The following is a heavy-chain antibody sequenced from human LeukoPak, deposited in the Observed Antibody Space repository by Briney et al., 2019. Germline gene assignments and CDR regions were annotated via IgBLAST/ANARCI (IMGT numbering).Heavy chain of an antibody. CDR1: GYTVTSYA. CDR3: ARDLWFGELALNDYYYYYYMDV. D-gene: IGHD3-10*01. Sequence: ASVKVSFKASGYTVTSYAMNSVRQAPGQGLEWMGWINTDTGNPTYAQGFTGRFVFSLDTSVSTAYLQISSLKAEDTAVYYCARDLWFGELALNDYYYYYYMDVWGKGTTVTVSS. CDR2: INTDTGNP. J-gene: IGHJ6*03. V-gene: IGHV7-4-1*02.